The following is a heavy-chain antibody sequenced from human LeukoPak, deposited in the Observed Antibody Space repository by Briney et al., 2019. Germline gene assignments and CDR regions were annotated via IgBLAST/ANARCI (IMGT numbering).Heavy chain of an antibody. CDR3: ASTTHYYDSSEGWFDP. CDR1: GYTFTSYY. V-gene: IGHV1-46*01. D-gene: IGHD3-22*01. CDR2: INPSGGST. J-gene: IGHJ5*02. Sequence: GASVKVSCKASGYTFTSYYMYWVRQAPGQGLEWMGIINPSGGSTSYAQKFQGRVTMTRDMSTSTVYMELSSLRSEDTAVYYCASTTHYYDSSEGWFDPWGQGTLVTVSS.